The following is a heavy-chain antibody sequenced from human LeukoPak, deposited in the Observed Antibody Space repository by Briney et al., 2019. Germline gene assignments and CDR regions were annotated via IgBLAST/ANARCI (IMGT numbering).Heavy chain of an antibody. D-gene: IGHD3-9*01. J-gene: IGHJ5*02. CDR1: GFTFSSYS. CDR2: IRSGSSTI. Sequence: GGSLRLSCAASGFTFSSYSMNWVRQAPGKGLEWVSYIRSGSSTIYYADSVKGRFTISRDNAKNSLCLQMNSLRAEDTAVYYCARKENILTGYYDHWGQGTLVTVSS. CDR3: ARKENILTGYYDH. V-gene: IGHV3-48*01.